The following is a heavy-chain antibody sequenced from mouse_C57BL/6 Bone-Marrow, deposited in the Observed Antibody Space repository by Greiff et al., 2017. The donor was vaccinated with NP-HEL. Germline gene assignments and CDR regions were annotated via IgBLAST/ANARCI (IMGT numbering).Heavy chain of an antibody. Sequence: EVQLQQSGPELVKPGASVKISCKASGYTFTDYYMNWVKQSHGKSLEWIGDINPNNGGTSYNQKFKGKATLTVDKSSSTAYMELRSLTSEDSAVYYCARDGSHAYWGQGTLVTVSA. CDR1: GYTFTDYY. CDR2: INPNNGGT. D-gene: IGHD2-3*01. J-gene: IGHJ3*01. CDR3: ARDGSHAY. V-gene: IGHV1-26*01.